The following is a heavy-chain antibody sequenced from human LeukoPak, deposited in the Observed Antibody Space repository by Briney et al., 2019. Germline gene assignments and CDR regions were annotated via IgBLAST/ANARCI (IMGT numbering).Heavy chain of an antibody. J-gene: IGHJ4*02. Sequence: AGGSLRLSCTASGFAFDEHGRSWVRQVPGKGLEWVSGINWSGGSTGYADPLRGRFTISRDNAKNSLYLQMDSLRAEDTALYYCARAPITSPFYFDYWGQGTLVTVSS. CDR2: INWSGGST. CDR1: GFAFDEHG. CDR3: ARAPITSPFYFDY. D-gene: IGHD2-2*01. V-gene: IGHV3-20*04.